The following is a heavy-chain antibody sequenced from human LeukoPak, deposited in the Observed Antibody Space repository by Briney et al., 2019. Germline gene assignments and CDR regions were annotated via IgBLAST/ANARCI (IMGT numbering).Heavy chain of an antibody. V-gene: IGHV4-31*02. J-gene: IGHJ3*02. CDR3: AREGYDILTGYDASDALDI. CDR2: IYYSGST. Sequence: LRLSCAASGFTFSDYYMSWIRQHPGKGLEWIGYIYYSGSTYYNPSLKSRVTISVDTSKNQFSLKLSSVTAADTAVYYCAREGYDILTGYDASDALDIWGQGTMVTVSS. D-gene: IGHD3-9*01. CDR1: GFTFSDYY.